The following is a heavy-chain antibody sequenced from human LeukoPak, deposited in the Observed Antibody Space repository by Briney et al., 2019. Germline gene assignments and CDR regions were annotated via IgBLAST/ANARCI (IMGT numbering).Heavy chain of an antibody. CDR3: ARHIITSSWSPLDY. V-gene: IGHV4-34*01. D-gene: IGHD6-13*01. Sequence: SETLSLTCAVYGGSFSGYYWSWIRQPPGKGLEWIGEIKHSGSTNYNPSLKSRVTISVETSKNRFSLKLSSVTAADTAVYYCARHIITSSWSPLDYWGQGTLVTVSS. CDR2: IKHSGST. J-gene: IGHJ4*02. CDR1: GGSFSGYY.